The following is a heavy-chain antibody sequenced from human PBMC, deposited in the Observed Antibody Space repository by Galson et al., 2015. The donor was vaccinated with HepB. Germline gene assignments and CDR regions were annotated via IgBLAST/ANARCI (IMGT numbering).Heavy chain of an antibody. Sequence: SVKVSCKASGYTFSNYGVTWVRQVPGQGLEWMGWISAKEGKTNYAQKFKDRVVMTTDTSTRTAYLEMRSLRSDDTAGYYCAREHMPGPRGKDCNGALLPPNNTQPCPRLSGFSFSDTVSSWHCLW. CDR2: ISAKEGKT. J-gene: IGHJ2*01. CDR1: GYTFSNYG. V-gene: IGHV1-18*01. CDR3: AREHMPGPRGKDCNGALLPPNNTQPCPRLSGFSFSDTVSSWHCL. D-gene: IGHD2-15*01.